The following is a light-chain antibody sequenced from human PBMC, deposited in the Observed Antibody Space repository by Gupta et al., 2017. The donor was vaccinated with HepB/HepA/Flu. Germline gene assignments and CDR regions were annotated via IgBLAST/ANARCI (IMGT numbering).Light chain of an antibody. CDR3: HQYNNWLWT. V-gene: IGKV3-15*01. Sequence: EIVLTQSPATLSMSPGERVILTCRASQTIGNSIAWYQVKPGQAPRLLIYRAATRDTDVPARFRGSGSGTMFTLTISSLQSEDCALYYCHQYNNWLWTFGQGTKVEIK. CDR1: QTIGNS. J-gene: IGKJ1*01. CDR2: RAA.